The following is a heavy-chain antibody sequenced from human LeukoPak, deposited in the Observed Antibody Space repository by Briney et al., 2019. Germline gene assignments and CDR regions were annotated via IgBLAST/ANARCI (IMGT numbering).Heavy chain of an antibody. D-gene: IGHD1/OR15-1a*01. Sequence: SVKVSCKASGGTFRNYALSWVRQAPGQGLEWMGGLIPLFGRAEYAQKFQGRVTIIADEATNTAYLELRSLTSDDTAIYYCASPKENNDYYFDYWGQGTLVTVPT. CDR2: LIPLFGRA. CDR1: GGTFRNYA. V-gene: IGHV1-69*13. CDR3: ASPKENNDYYFDY. J-gene: IGHJ4*02.